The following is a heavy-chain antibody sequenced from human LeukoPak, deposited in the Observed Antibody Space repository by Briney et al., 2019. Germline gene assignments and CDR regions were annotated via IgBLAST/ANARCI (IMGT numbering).Heavy chain of an antibody. V-gene: IGHV4-59*01. D-gene: IGHD3-10*01. CDR3: ARDKRGNYGSGSFLGFDY. J-gene: IGHJ4*02. CDR1: GGSISSYY. Sequence: SETLSLTCTVSGGSISSYYWSWLRQPPGKGLEWVGYIYYSGSTNNNPSLKNRVTISGDTSNNHFSLKLRSVPAEDTAVYYCARDKRGNYGSGSFLGFDYWGQGTLVTVSS. CDR2: IYYSGST.